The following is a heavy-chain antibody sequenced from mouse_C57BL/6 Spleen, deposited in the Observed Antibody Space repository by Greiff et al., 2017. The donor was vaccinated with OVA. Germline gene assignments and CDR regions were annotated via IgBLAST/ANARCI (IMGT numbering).Heavy chain of an antibody. D-gene: IGHD2-10*01. J-gene: IGHJ2*01. CDR1: GYAFSSSW. Sequence: QVQLQQSGPELVKPGASVKISCKASGYAFSSSWMNWVKQRPGKGLEWIGRIYPGDGDTNYNGKFKGKATLTADKSSSTAYMQLSSLTSEDSAVYFCARSSYGNYGYWGQGTTPTVSS. CDR2: IYPGDGDT. CDR3: ARSSYGNYGY. V-gene: IGHV1-82*01.